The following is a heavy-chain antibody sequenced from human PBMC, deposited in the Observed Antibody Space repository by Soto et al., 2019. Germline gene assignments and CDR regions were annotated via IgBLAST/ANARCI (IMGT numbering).Heavy chain of an antibody. D-gene: IGHD3-16*01. CDR3: AHREGDDYVWGSYKDAFDI. J-gene: IGHJ3*02. CDR2: IYWDNDK. V-gene: IGHV2-5*02. CDR1: GFSLNTTAVG. Sequence: GSGPTLVNPTQTLTLTCTFSGFSLNTTAVGVGWIRQPPGKALEWLAIIYWDNDKRYNPSLKTRLTNTKDTSKNQVVLKMTNMDPVDTATYFCAHREGDDYVWGSYKDAFDIWGQGTMVTVSS.